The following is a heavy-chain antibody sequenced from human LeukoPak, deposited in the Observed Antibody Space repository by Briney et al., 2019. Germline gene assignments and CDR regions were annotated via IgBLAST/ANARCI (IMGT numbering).Heavy chain of an antibody. CDR3: SHRPPGYSYGY. J-gene: IGHJ4*02. D-gene: IGHD1-26*01. CDR2: IYSNDDK. V-gene: IGHV2-5*01. Sequence: SGPTLVKPTQTLTLTSTFSGFSLSTSGAGVGWIRQPPGKALEWLAFIYSNDDKRYSPSLKSRLTITKDTSKNQVVLTMTNMDPVDTATYYCSHRPPGYSYGYWGQGTLVTVSS. CDR1: GFSLSTSGAG.